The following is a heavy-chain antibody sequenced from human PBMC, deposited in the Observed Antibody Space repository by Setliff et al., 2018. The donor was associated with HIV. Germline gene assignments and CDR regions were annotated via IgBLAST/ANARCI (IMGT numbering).Heavy chain of an antibody. CDR3: ARDYDPGILRYFDRYPDAFDI. V-gene: IGHV7-4-1*02. CDR1: GYTFTSYA. CDR2: INTNTGNP. J-gene: IGHJ3*02. Sequence: ASVKVSCKASGYTFTSYAMNWVRQAPGQGLEWMGWINTNTGNPTYAQGFTGRFVFSLDTSVSTAYLQISSLKAEDTAVYYCARDYDPGILRYFDRYPDAFDIWGQGTMVTVSS. D-gene: IGHD3-9*01.